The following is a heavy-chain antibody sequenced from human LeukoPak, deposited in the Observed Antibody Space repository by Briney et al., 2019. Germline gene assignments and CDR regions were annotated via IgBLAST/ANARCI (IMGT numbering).Heavy chain of an antibody. CDR3: ARETNYDSSGYYYQLYGMDV. CDR1: GGSISSYY. CDR2: IYYSGST. J-gene: IGHJ6*02. V-gene: IGHV4-59*01. D-gene: IGHD3-22*01. Sequence: SETLSLTCTVSGGSISSYYWSWIRQPPGKGLEWIGYIYYSGSTNYNPSLKSRVTISVDTSKNQFSLKLSSVTAADTAVYYCARETNYDSSGYYYQLYGMDVWGQGTTVTVSS.